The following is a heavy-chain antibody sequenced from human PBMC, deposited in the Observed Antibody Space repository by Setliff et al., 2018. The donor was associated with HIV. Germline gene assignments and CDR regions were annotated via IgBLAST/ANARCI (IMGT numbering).Heavy chain of an antibody. CDR1: VGSFSGHY. J-gene: IGHJ3*02. D-gene: IGHD1-26*01. CDR3: AREGTYSGTYWVRRVASFDI. CDR2: TNPSGST. Sequence: LSLTCAVYVGSFSGHYWIWIRQPPGKGLEWIGETNPSGSTKYNPSLKSRVTISVDRSKNQFSLKLTSVAAADTAVYYCAREGTYSGTYWVRRVASFDIWGQGTMVTVSS. V-gene: IGHV4-34*01.